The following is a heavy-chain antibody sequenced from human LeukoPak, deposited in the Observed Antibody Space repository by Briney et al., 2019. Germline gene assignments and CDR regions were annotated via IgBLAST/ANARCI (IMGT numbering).Heavy chain of an antibody. D-gene: IGHD6-13*01. J-gene: IGHJ4*02. CDR1: GFAFSSYG. Sequence: GGSLRLSCAASGFAFSSYGMHWVRQAPGKGLEWVAVIWYDGSNKYYADSVKGRFTISRDNSKNTLYLQMNSLRAEDTAVYYCARYSSSSWYTFDYWGQGTLVTVSS. CDR3: ARYSSSSWYTFDY. CDR2: IWYDGSNK. V-gene: IGHV3-33*01.